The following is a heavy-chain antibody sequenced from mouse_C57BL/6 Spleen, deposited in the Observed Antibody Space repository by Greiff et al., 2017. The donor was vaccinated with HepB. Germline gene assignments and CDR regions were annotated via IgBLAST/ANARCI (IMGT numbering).Heavy chain of an antibody. CDR2: ILPGSGST. Sequence: QVQLQQSGAELMKPGASVKLSCKATGYTFTGYWIEWVKQRPGHGLEWIGEILPGSGSTNYNEKFKGKATFTADTSSNTAYMQLSSLTTEDSAIYYCARERGGDYYGSSYDYAMDYWGQGTSVTVSS. CDR3: ARERGGDYYGSSYDYAMDY. D-gene: IGHD1-1*01. J-gene: IGHJ4*01. CDR1: GYTFTGYW. V-gene: IGHV1-9*01.